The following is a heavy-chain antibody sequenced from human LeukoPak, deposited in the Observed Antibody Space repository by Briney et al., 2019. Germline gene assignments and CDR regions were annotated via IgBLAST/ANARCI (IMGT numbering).Heavy chain of an antibody. CDR2: IYYSGST. CDR3: ARGGYAGYFDY. CDR1: GGSVSSGSYY. J-gene: IGHJ4*02. V-gene: IGHV4-61*01. D-gene: IGHD6-25*01. Sequence: PSETLSLTCTVSGGSVSSGSYYWSWIRQPAGKGLEWIGYIYYSGSTNYNPSLKSRVTISVDTSKNQFSLKLSSVTAADTAVYYCARGGYAGYFDYWGQGTLVTVSS.